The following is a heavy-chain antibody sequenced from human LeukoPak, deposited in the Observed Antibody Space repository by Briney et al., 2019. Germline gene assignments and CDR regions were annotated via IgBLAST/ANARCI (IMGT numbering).Heavy chain of an antibody. CDR3: TRDGPKYYDSSSYFSVDY. CDR1: GFTFSNAW. Sequence: KSGGSLRLSCAASGFTFSNAWMSWVRQAPGKGLEWVGRIKSKTDGGTTDYAASVKGRFTISRDDSKSIAYLQMNSLKTEDTAMYYCTRDGPKYYDSSSYFSVDYWGQGTLVTVSS. J-gene: IGHJ4*02. CDR2: IKSKTDGGTT. D-gene: IGHD3-22*01. V-gene: IGHV3-15*01.